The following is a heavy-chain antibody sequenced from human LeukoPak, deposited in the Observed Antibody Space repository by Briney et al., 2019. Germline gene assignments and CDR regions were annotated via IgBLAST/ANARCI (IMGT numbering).Heavy chain of an antibody. CDR2: INPNSGGT. V-gene: IGHV1-2*02. CDR3: TTDLREFIVVVPAAPDY. J-gene: IGHJ4*02. Sequence: GASVKVSCKASGYTFTGYYMHWVRQAPGQGLEWMGWINPNSGGTNYAQKFQGRVTMTRDTSISTAYMELSRLRSDDTAVYYCTTDLREFIVVVPAAPDYWGQGTLVTVSS. CDR1: GYTFTGYY. D-gene: IGHD2-2*01.